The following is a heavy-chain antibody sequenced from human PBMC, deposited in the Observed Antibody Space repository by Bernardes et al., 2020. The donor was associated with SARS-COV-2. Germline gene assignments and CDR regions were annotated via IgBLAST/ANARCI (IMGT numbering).Heavy chain of an antibody. D-gene: IGHD4-17*01. V-gene: IGHV3-23*01. CDR1: GYSFSSYA. J-gene: IGHJ4*02. CDR2: ISGSAGST. CDR3: ARSRDYGDFGGILRGYYFDY. Sequence: GGSLRHSCAASGYSFSSYAMTWVRQAPGKGLEWVSAISGSAGSTYYADSLKGRFTISRDNSKNTLYLQMNSLRAEDTAVYYCARSRDYGDFGGILRGYYFDYWGQGTLVTVSS.